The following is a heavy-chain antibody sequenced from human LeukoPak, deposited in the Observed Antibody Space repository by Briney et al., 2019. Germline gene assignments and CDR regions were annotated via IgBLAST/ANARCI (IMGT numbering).Heavy chain of an antibody. CDR1: GFTFSTYG. D-gene: IGHD3-10*01. Sequence: GRSLRLSCAASGFTFSTYGMHWVRQAPGKGLEWVALIWYDGSNKYYADSVKGRFTISRDNSKNTLYLQMNSLRSEDTAVYYCAKAQPTLISRSFDCWGQGALVTVSS. CDR3: AKAQPTLISRSFDC. J-gene: IGHJ4*02. CDR2: IWYDGSNK. V-gene: IGHV3-33*06.